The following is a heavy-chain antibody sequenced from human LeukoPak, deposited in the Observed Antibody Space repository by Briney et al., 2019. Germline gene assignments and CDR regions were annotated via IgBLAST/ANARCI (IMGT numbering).Heavy chain of an antibody. J-gene: IGHJ4*02. V-gene: IGHV3-30*09. CDR1: GFIFSDFA. Sequence: GGSLRLSCAASGFIFSDFAMHWVRQAPGKGLGWVAVISYHGNNKYYADSVKGRFAISRDNARNTLYLQMNSLRPEDAAVYSCVREDYGEYYFDYWGQGTPVTVSS. CDR2: ISYHGNNK. D-gene: IGHD4-17*01. CDR3: VREDYGEYYFDY.